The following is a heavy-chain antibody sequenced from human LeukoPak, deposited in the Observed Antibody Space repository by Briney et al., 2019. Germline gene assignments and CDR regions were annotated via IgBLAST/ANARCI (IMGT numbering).Heavy chain of an antibody. V-gene: IGHV4-38-2*02. CDR2: IYHSGST. J-gene: IGHJ4*02. D-gene: IGHD5-18*01. Sequence: SETLSLTCTVSGYSISSGYYWGWIRQPPGKGLEWIGSIYHSGSTYYNPSLKSRVTISVDTSKNQFSLKLSSVTAADTAVYYCARALRGYSYGFLDYWGQGTLVTVSS. CDR1: GYSISSGYY. CDR3: ARALRGYSYGFLDY.